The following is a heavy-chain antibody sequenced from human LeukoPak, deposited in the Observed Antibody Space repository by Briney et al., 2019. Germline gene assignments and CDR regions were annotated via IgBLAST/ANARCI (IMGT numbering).Heavy chain of an antibody. Sequence: GGSLRLSCAASGFTFSSYAMSWVRQAPGKGLEWVSAISGSGGSTYYEDSVKGRFTISRDNSRNTLYLQMNSLRAEDTAVYYCAKENPYYDFWSGPDAFDIWGQGTMVTVSS. CDR3: AKENPYYDFWSGPDAFDI. J-gene: IGHJ3*02. V-gene: IGHV3-23*01. D-gene: IGHD3-3*01. CDR1: GFTFSSYA. CDR2: ISGSGGST.